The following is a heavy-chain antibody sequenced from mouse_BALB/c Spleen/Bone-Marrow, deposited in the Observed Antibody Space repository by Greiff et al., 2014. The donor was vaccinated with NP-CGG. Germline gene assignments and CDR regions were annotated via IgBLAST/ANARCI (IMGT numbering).Heavy chain of an antibody. CDR2: INSGSSTI. J-gene: IGHJ4*01. V-gene: IGHV5-17*02. CDR1: GFTFSSFG. D-gene: IGHD5-1*01. CDR3: VRTYNNAMDY. Sequence: EVKVGESGGGLVQPGGSRKLSCAASGFTFSSFGMHWVRQAPEKGLEWVAYINSGSSTIYYADTVKGRITISKDNPKNTLFLQMSSLRAEDTAMYYWVRTYNNAMDYWGQGTSVTVSS.